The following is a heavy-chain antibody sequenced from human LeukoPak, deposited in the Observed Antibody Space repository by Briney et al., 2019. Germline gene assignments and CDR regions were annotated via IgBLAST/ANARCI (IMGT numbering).Heavy chain of an antibody. V-gene: IGHV3-23*01. CDR1: GFTFSSYA. Sequence: GGSLRLSCAASGFTFSSYAMSWVRQAPGKGLEWVSAISGSGGSTYYADSVKGRFTISRDNSKNTLYLQMNSLRAEDTAVYYCAKPEVTAMVNYYHHRKEVLGPRNTVNGSS. D-gene: IGHD5-18*01. CDR3: AKPEVTAMVNYYHHRKEV. J-gene: IGHJ6*02. CDR2: ISGSGGST.